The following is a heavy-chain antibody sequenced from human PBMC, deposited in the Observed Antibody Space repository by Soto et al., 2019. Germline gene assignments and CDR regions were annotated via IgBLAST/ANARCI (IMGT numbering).Heavy chain of an antibody. CDR1: WFSLSTSGVG. D-gene: IGHD2-15*01. J-gene: IGHJ4*02. CDR2: IYWDNDK. Sequence: QITLKESGPTLVKPTQTLTLTCTFSWFSLSTSGVGVGWIRQPPGKALEWLALIYWDNDKRYSPSLNSRLTLTKDASKNQVDLTITNMDPVDTATYCGAHRDRDSSPRGGYVDYWGQGTLVTVSS. V-gene: IGHV2-5*02. CDR3: AHRDRDSSPRGGYVDY.